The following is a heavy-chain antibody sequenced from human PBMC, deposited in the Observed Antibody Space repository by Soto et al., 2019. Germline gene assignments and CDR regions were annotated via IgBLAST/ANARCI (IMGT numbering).Heavy chain of an antibody. CDR1: GFTVTDSY. V-gene: IGHV3-72*01. Sequence: PXVSLRLYFAASGFTVTDSYVDGVGQAPGKGLEWVGRIRNKANSYTTEYAASVKGRFTISRDDSKNSLYLQMNSLKTEDTAVYYSVKGHRALDKWGQGTLVTVSS. CDR3: VKGHRALDK. CDR2: IRNKANSYTT. J-gene: IGHJ4*02.